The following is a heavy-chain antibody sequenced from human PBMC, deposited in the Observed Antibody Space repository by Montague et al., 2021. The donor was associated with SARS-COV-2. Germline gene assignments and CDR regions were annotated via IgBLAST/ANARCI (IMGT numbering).Heavy chain of an antibody. V-gene: IGHV3-66*01. Sequence: SLRLSCAASGFTVSSNYMSWVRQAPGKGLEWVSVIYSGGSTYYADSVKGRFTISRDNSKNTLYLQMNSLRAEDTAVYYCARDLRYFDRKGYYYYGIDVWGQGTTVTVSS. CDR3: ARDLRYFDRKGYYYYGIDV. J-gene: IGHJ6*02. D-gene: IGHD3-9*01. CDR2: IYSGGST. CDR1: GFTVSSNY.